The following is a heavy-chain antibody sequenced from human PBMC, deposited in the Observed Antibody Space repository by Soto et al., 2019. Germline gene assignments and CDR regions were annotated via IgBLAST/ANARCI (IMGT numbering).Heavy chain of an antibody. D-gene: IGHD1-7*01. CDR1: GFTFSSYS. CDR2: ISSSSSYI. Sequence: VGSLRLSCAASGFTFSSYSMNWVRQAPGKGLEWVSSISSSSSYIYYADSVKGRFTISRDNAKNSLYLQMNSLRAEDTAVYYCARGGITGTTDFDYWGQGTLVTVSS. CDR3: ARGGITGTTDFDY. V-gene: IGHV3-21*01. J-gene: IGHJ4*02.